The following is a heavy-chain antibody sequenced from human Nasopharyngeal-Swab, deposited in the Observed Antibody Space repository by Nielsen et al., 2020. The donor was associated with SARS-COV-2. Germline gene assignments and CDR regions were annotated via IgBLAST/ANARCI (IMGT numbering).Heavy chain of an antibody. D-gene: IGHD4-23*01. Sequence: GESLKISCAASGFTFSSYAMHWVRQAPGKGLEWVAVISYDGSNKYYADSVKGRFTISRDNSKNTLYLQMNSLRAEDTAVYYCARVDYGGNSFGTDVWGQGTTVTVSS. CDR2: ISYDGSNK. V-gene: IGHV3-30*04. CDR3: ARVDYGGNSFGTDV. CDR1: GFTFSSYA. J-gene: IGHJ6*02.